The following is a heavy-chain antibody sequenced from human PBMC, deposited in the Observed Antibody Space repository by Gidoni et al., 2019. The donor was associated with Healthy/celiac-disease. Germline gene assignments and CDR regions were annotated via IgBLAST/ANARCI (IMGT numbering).Heavy chain of an antibody. CDR3: ARDLWDRDGYNEILDY. V-gene: IGHV3-21*01. Sequence: EVQLVESGGGLVKPGGSLRLSCAASGFTFSSYSMNWVRQAPGKGLEWVSSISSSSSYIYYADSVKGRFTISRDNAKNSLYLQMNSLRAEDTAVYYCARDLWDRDGYNEILDYWGQGTLITVSS. CDR2: ISSSSSYI. D-gene: IGHD5-12*01. CDR1: GFTFSSYS. J-gene: IGHJ4*02.